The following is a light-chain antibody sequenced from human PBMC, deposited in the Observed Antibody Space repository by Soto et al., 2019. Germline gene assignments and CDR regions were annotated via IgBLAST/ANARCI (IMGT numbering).Light chain of an antibody. J-gene: IGLJ1*01. CDR2: EVN. CDR3: CSYAGSSPYV. V-gene: IGLV2-23*02. CDR1: SSDGGSYNL. Sequence: QSVLTQPASVSGSPGQSITISCTGTSSDGGSYNLVSWYQQQPGKAPKLMIYEVNKRPSGVSNRFSGSKSGNTASLTISGLQAEDEADYYCCSYAGSSPYVFGTGTKLTVL.